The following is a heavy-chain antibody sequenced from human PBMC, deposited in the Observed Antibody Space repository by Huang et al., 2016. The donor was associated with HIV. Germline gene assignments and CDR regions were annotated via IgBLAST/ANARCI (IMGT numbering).Heavy chain of an antibody. Sequence: QVQLVESGGGAVQPGRSLRLSCAASGFTFSSYGMHWVRQAPGKGLEWVGGISYDGSNKYYADSGEGRFTISRDNSKNTLYVQMDSLRRDDTALYYCATLGDYGGYGGWEYFYGMDVWGHGTTVTVSS. J-gene: IGHJ6*02. CDR2: ISYDGSNK. CDR1: GFTFSSYG. CDR3: ATLGDYGGYGGWEYFYGMDV. V-gene: IGHV3-30*03. D-gene: IGHD4-17*01.